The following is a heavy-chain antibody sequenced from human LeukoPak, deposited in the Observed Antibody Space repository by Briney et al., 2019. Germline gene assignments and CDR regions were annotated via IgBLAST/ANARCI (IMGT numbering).Heavy chain of an antibody. CDR3: AREKAAWGFDP. D-gene: IGHD6-13*01. CDR2: ISSSGSTI. J-gene: IGHJ5*02. CDR1: GFTFSSYE. V-gene: IGHV3-48*03. Sequence: GGSPRLSXAASGFTFSSYEMNWVRQAPGKGLEWVSYISSSGSTIYYADSVKGRFTISRDNAKNSLYLQMNSLRAEDTAVYYCAREKAAWGFDPWGQGTLVTVSS.